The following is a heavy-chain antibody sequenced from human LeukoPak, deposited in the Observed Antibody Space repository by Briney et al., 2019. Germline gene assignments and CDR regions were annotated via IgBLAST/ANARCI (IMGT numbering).Heavy chain of an antibody. D-gene: IGHD2-21*02. Sequence: GGSLRLSCAASGFSLSTYAMSWDRQAPGKGLEWVSHFGGSGGTIYYADSVKGRFTISRDNSKNTLYLQMNSLRAEDTALYYCAKSDCGGDCHLLDYWGQGTLVTVSS. CDR1: GFSLSTYA. CDR3: AKSDCGGDCHLLDY. J-gene: IGHJ4*02. V-gene: IGHV3-23*01. CDR2: FGGSGGTI.